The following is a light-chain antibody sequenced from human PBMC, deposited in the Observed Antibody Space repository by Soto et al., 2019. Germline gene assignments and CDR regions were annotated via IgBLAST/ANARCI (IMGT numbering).Light chain of an antibody. CDR1: QNINSN. CDR3: QQYNVWPLT. J-gene: IGKJ4*01. CDR2: GAS. V-gene: IGKV3-15*01. Sequence: EVVMTQAPDTLSVSPGERPTLSCRASQNINSNLAWYQQKPGQXPSXXIYGASIRVTGIPARFSGGRSGTELTFTISSLQSEDFAVDYCQQYNVWPLTFGGGTKVDIK.